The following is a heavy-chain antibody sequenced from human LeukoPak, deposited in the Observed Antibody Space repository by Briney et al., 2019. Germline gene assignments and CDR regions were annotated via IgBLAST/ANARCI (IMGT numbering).Heavy chain of an antibody. CDR1: GFTFSNYG. D-gene: IGHD2-15*01. CDR2: LSYDGDSK. Sequence: GRSLRLSFAASGFTFSNYGMHWVRQAPGKGLEWVAVLSYDGDSKYYRDSVKGRFTISRDNSKNTVYLQMDSLRAEDTAVYYCAKDRCGGASCYSGATYYYGMDVWGQGTTVTVSS. CDR3: AKDRCGGASCYSGATYYYGMDV. V-gene: IGHV3-30*18. J-gene: IGHJ6*02.